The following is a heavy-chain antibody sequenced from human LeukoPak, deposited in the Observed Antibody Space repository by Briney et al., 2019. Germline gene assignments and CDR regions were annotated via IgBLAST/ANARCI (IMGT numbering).Heavy chain of an antibody. CDR2: ISYDGSNK. Sequence: GRSLRLSCAASGFTFSSYAMHWVRQAPGKGLEWVAVISYDGSNKYYADSVKGRFTISRDNSKNTLYLQMNSLRAEDTAVYYCARGGHLLKTVRGVIYYYMDVWGKGTTVTVSS. CDR3: ARGGHLLKTVRGVIYYYMDV. J-gene: IGHJ6*03. CDR1: GFTFSSYA. V-gene: IGHV3-30-3*01. D-gene: IGHD3-10*01.